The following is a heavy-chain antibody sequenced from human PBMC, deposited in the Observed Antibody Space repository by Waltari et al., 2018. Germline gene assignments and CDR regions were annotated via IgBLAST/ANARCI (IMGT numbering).Heavy chain of an antibody. CDR3: ARAAPGYCSASNCGWFNP. V-gene: IGHV4-39*07. CDR1: GASISGSRYY. CDR2: IYSSGSS. J-gene: IGHJ5*02. Sequence: QLQLQESGPGLVKPSETLSLTCTVSGASISGSRYYWGWIRQSPGKGLEWIGKIYSSGSSYYSPPLGSRVTIALDTSKNQFSLRLNSLTAADTAVYYCARAAPGYCSASNCGWFNPWGQGTLVTVSS. D-gene: IGHD2-15*01.